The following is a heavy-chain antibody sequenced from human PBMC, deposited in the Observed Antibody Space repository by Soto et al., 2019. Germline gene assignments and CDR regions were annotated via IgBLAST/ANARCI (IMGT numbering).Heavy chain of an antibody. CDR3: AKEGLGRIVGSSPTFDY. J-gene: IGHJ4*02. D-gene: IGHD6-6*01. CDR2: ITGSGGST. Sequence: EVELLESGGGLAQPGGSLRLSCAASGFTFSNYAMGWVRQAPGKGLQWVSTITGSGGSTFYADSVKGRFTISRDNSKNTLYLQMNSLRVEDTAVYYCAKEGLGRIVGSSPTFDYWGQGTLVTVSS. V-gene: IGHV3-23*01. CDR1: GFTFSNYA.